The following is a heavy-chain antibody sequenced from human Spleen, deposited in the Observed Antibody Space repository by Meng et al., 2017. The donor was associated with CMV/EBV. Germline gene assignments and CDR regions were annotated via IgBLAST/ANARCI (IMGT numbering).Heavy chain of an antibody. V-gene: IGHV1-69*05. Sequence: FSSYAISWVRQAPGQGLERMGGIIPIFATSDYAQKFLGRVTFTTDESTSTAFMELSSLRSDDAAVYYCARTCSGGGCYLNYYYGMDVWGQGTTVTVSS. CDR3: ARTCSGGGCYLNYYYGMDV. CDR2: IIPIFATS. D-gene: IGHD2-15*01. CDR1: FSSYA. J-gene: IGHJ6*02.